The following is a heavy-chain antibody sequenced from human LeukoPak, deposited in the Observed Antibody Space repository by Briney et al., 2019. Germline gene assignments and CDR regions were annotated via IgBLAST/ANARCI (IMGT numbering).Heavy chain of an antibody. V-gene: IGHV4-34*01. J-gene: IGHJ6*03. CDR2: INHSGST. D-gene: IGHD1-1*01. CDR1: GGSFSGYY. CDR3: ARTTTLPYYYYYYMDV. Sequence: SETLSLTCAVYGGSFSGYYWSWIRQPPGKGLEWIGEINHSGSTNYNPSPKSRVTISVDTSKNQFSLKLSSVTAADTAVYYCARTTTLPYYYYYYMDVWGKGTTVTVS.